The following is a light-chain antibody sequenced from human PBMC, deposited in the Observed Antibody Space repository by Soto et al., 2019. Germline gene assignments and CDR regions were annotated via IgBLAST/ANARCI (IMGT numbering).Light chain of an antibody. CDR2: GNS. CDR3: QSYDSRLSGSRV. Sequence: QSVLTQPPSVSGAPGQRVTISCTGSSSNIGAGYDVHWYQQLPGTAPKLLIYGNSNRPSGVPDRFSGSKSGTSASLAITGLQADDEADYYCQSYDSRLSGSRVFGTGTNATV. V-gene: IGLV1-40*01. CDR1: SSNIGAGYD. J-gene: IGLJ1*01.